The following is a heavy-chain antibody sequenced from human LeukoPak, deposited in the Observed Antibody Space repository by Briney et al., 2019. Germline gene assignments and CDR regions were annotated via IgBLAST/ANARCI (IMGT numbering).Heavy chain of an antibody. CDR3: ALRGGGVLFGQWVNYYFYRDV. Sequence: AAVKVSCKPSVYTLTRYGIIWVRQAPGQRLEGLGWISAYNGNTNHAQQLQGKVTMTPDTSTGTDSIELGALRSDGTALDYCALRGGGVLFGQWVNYYFYRDVWGKGTTVSVSS. CDR1: VYTLTRYG. CDR2: ISAYNGNT. V-gene: IGHV1-18*01. D-gene: IGHD2-21*01. J-gene: IGHJ6*03.